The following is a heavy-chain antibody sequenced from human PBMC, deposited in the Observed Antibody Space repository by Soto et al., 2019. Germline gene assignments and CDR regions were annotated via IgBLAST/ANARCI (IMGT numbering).Heavy chain of an antibody. CDR2: IIPVFSTA. D-gene: IGHD3-22*01. CDR3: ARGGSGYVWFNEF. CDR1: AGLFSSYA. V-gene: IGHV1-69*01. J-gene: IGHJ4*02. Sequence: QEQLVQSGAEVKKPGSSVKVSCKASAGLFSSYAISWVRQAPGQGLEWMGGIIPVFSTAYYAQKFRGRATITADESTNTAYMEVSSLRSEDTAMYYCARGGSGYVWFNEFWGQGSLVTVSS.